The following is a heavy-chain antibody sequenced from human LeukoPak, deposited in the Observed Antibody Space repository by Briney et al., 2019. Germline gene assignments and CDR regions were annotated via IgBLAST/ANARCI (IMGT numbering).Heavy chain of an antibody. CDR1: GFTFSGSA. CDR2: IRSKANSYAT. Sequence: GGSLRLSCAASGFTFSGSAMHWVRQASGKGLEWVGRIRSKANSYATAYAASVKGRFTISRDDSKNTAYLQMNSLKTEDTAVYYCTRHMYSSDYWSQGTLVTVSS. J-gene: IGHJ4*02. CDR3: TRHMYSSDY. D-gene: IGHD6-13*01. V-gene: IGHV3-73*01.